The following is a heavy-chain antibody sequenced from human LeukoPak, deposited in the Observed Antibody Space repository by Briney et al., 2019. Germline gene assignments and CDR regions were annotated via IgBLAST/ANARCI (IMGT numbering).Heavy chain of an antibody. D-gene: IGHD2-21*02. V-gene: IGHV3-74*01. CDR1: GFTFSSYW. J-gene: IGHJ4*02. CDR2: INSDGSST. Sequence: PGGSLRLSCAASGFTFSSYWVHWVRDAPGKGLVWVSHINSDGSSTSYADSVKGRFTISRDNAKNTVYLQMNSLRAEDTAIYYCARDLPFQAYWGQGTLVTVSS. CDR3: ARDLPFQAY.